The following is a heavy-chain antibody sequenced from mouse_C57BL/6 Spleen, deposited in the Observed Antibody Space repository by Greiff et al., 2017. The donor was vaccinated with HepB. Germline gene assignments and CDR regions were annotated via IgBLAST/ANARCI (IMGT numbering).Heavy chain of an antibody. D-gene: IGHD1-1*01. CDR3: ARKGILRRGGYAMDY. J-gene: IGHJ4*01. CDR1: GYAFSSYW. V-gene: IGHV1-80*01. CDR2: IYPGDGDT. Sequence: VQLQQSGAELVKPGASVKISCKASGYAFSSYWMNWVKQRPGKGLEWIGQIYPGDGDTNYNGKFKGKATLTADKSSSTAYMQLSSLTSEDSAVYFCARKGILRRGGYAMDYWGQGTSVTVSS.